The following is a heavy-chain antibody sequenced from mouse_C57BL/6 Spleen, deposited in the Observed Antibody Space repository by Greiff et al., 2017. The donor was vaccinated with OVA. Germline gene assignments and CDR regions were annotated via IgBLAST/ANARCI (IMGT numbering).Heavy chain of an antibody. CDR2: IDPENGDT. Sequence: EVQLQQSGAELVRPGASVKLSCTASGFNIKDDYMHWVKQRPDQGLEWIGWIDPENGDTEYASKFQGKATITADTSSNTAYLQLSSLTSEDTAVYYCTFLQYYAMDYWGQGTSVTVSS. CDR3: TFLQYYAMDY. J-gene: IGHJ4*01. V-gene: IGHV14-4*01. CDR1: GFNIKDDY.